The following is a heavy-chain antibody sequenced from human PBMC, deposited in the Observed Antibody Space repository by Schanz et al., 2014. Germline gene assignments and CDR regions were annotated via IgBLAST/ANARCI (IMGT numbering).Heavy chain of an antibody. J-gene: IGHJ4*02. Sequence: EVQLVESGGGLAQPGGSLRLSCAASGFTFTTYAMTWVRQAPGKGLEWVSIIYTDGSTYYADSVRDRFTISRDNSKNMLYLQINNLRAEDTAVYYCARSGSSNWYFFDYWGQGTLVTVSS. CDR1: GFTFTTYA. CDR3: ARSGSSNWYFFDY. V-gene: IGHV3-66*01. CDR2: IYTDGST. D-gene: IGHD6-13*01.